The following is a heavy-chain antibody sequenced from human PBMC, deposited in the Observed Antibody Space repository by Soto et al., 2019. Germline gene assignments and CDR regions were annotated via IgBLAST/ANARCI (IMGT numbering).Heavy chain of an antibody. CDR1: GYTFSSFY. Sequence: QVQLMQSGTEVKEPGASVNLSCKASGYTFSSFYIHWVRQAPGQGLEWVGIMNPSGDRTNYAQNFQGRVTMTRDTATSTVCMELSSLRSEDTAVYYCARGRGYSGDDLQEDGFDVWGQGTMVTVS. CDR2: MNPSGDRT. CDR3: ARGRGYSGDDLQEDGFDV. D-gene: IGHD5-12*01. J-gene: IGHJ3*01. V-gene: IGHV1-46*01.